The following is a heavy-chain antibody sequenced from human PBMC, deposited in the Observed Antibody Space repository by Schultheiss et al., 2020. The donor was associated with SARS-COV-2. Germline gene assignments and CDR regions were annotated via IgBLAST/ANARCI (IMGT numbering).Heavy chain of an antibody. J-gene: IGHJ6*03. Sequence: SQTLSLTCTVSGGSIRSYYWSWIRQPAGKGLEWIGRIYTSGSTNYNPSLKSRVTMSVDTSKNQFSLKLSSVTAADTAVYYCAREITIFGVVEYYYYMDVWGKGTTVTVAS. D-gene: IGHD3-3*01. CDR1: GGSIRSYY. CDR2: IYTSGST. CDR3: AREITIFGVVEYYYYMDV. V-gene: IGHV4-4*07.